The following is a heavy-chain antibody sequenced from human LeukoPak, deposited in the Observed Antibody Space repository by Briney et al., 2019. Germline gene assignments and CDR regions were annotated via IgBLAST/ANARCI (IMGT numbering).Heavy chain of an antibody. J-gene: IGHJ4*02. CDR1: GGSISRSGYY. D-gene: IGHD5-18*01. CDR3: ARARHGYIYGYRPNELGHFFDY. CDR2: IYYSGST. Sequence: SETLSLTCTVSGGSISRSGYYWGWIRQTPGKGLEWIGSIYYSGSTYYKSSLKSRVTISLDTSKNQFSLKLSSVTAANTAVYYCARARHGYIYGYRPNELGHFFDYWGQGTLVTVSS. V-gene: IGHV4-39*07.